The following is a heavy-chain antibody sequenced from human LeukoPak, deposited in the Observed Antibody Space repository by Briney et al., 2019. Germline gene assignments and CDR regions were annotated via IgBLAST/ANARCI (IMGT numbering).Heavy chain of an antibody. J-gene: IGHJ5*02. Sequence: GGSLRLSCAASGFTFSSYWMHWVRQAPGRGLVWVSRINSDGSSTSYADSVKGRFTISRDNAKNTLYLQMNSLRAEDTAVYYCARVGYATTSYNWFEPWGQGTLVTVSS. D-gene: IGHD2-8*01. V-gene: IGHV3-74*01. CDR3: ARVGYATTSYNWFEP. CDR2: INSDGSST. CDR1: GFTFSSYW.